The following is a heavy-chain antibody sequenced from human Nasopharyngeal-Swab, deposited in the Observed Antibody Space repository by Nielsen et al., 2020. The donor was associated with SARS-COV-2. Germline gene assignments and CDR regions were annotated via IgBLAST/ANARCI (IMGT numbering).Heavy chain of an antibody. V-gene: IGHV4-39*01. CDR2: IYYSGST. CDR3: ARHALVTKDFDY. D-gene: IGHD4-17*01. Sequence: WIRQPPGKGLEWIGSIYYSGSTYYNPSLKSRVTISVDTSKNQFSQKLSSVTAADTAVYYCARHALVTKDFDYWGQGTLVTVSS. J-gene: IGHJ4*02.